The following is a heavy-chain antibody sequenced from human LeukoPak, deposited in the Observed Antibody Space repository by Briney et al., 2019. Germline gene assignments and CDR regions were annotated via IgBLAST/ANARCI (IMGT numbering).Heavy chain of an antibody. CDR3: ARDRSGYSGYAFFDY. V-gene: IGHV3-21*01. Sequence: GGSLRLSCAASGFTFSSYSMNWVRQAPGKGLEWVSSISTSSSYIYYADSVKGRFTSSRDNAKNSLYLQMNSLRAEDTAVYYCARDRSGYSGYAFFDYWGQGTLVTVSS. CDR1: GFTFSSYS. CDR2: ISTSSSYI. J-gene: IGHJ4*02. D-gene: IGHD5-12*01.